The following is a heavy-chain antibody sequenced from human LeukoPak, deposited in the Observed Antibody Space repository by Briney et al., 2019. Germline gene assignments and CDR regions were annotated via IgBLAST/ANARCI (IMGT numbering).Heavy chain of an antibody. CDR3: ARATSSGSSNGDI. CDR1: GGSISSYY. J-gene: IGHJ3*02. V-gene: IGHV4-59*01. CDR2: IYYSGST. D-gene: IGHD1-26*01. Sequence: SETLSLTCTVSGGSISSYYWSWIRHPPGKGLEWIGYIYYSGSTNYNPSLKSRVTISVDTSKNQFSLKLSSVTAADTAVYYCARATSSGSSNGDIWGQGTMVTVSS.